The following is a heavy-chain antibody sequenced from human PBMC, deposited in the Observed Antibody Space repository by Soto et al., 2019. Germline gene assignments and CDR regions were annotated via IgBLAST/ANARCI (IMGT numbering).Heavy chain of an antibody. J-gene: IGHJ5*02. CDR2: MNPNSGHT. CDR1: GYTFTSHD. Sequence: QVQLVQSGAEVKKPGASVKVSCKASGYTFTSHDINWMRQATGQGLEWMGWMNPNSGHTNYAQKFQGRVTMTRDTSLSTDYMELTNLRSEDTAIYYCASDMSTTWGQGTLVTVSS. V-gene: IGHV1-8*01. CDR3: ASDMSTT. D-gene: IGHD2-2*01.